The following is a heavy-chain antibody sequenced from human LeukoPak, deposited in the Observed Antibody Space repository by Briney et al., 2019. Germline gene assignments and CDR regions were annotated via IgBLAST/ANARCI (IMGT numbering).Heavy chain of an antibody. D-gene: IGHD4-17*01. CDR2: IKEDGSDK. Sequence: PGGSLRLSCAASGFTFSSYWMTCVRQAPGKGLEWVANIKEDGSDKYYVESVRGRYTISRDNAKNSLYLQMNSLRAEDTALFYCARYGDDDTPGLNWGQGTLVTVSS. CDR3: ARYGDDDTPGLN. CDR1: GFTFSSYW. J-gene: IGHJ4*02. V-gene: IGHV3-7*04.